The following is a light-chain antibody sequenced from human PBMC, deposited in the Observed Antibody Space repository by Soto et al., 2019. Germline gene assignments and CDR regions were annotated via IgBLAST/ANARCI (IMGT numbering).Light chain of an antibody. CDR1: QSVNNY. V-gene: IGKV3-15*01. Sequence: EIVLTQSPATLSLSPGERSTLSCRASQSVNNYLAWYQQKPGQAPRLLIYGAATRATGIPARFSGSGSGTEFTLTISSLQPDDFATYYCQQYNSYSFGQGTKVDIK. CDR3: QQYNSYS. J-gene: IGKJ1*01. CDR2: GAA.